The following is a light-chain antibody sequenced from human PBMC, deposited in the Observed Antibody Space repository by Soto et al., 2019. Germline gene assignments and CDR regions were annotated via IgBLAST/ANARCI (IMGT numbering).Light chain of an antibody. CDR3: LPSYTTPRT. J-gene: IGKJ1*01. V-gene: IGKV1-39*01. Sequence: DIQMTQSPSSLSASVGDRVTITCRASQSITTYLNWYQQKPGQAPRLLIYAASSLQSGVPSRFSGSGSGTDFTLTISSLQPEDFATYYCLPSYTTPRTFGQVTKVEIK. CDR1: QSITTY. CDR2: AAS.